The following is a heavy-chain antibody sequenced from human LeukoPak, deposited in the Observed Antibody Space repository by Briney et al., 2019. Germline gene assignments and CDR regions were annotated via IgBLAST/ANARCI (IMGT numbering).Heavy chain of an antibody. V-gene: IGHV3-30*18. Sequence: GGSLRLSCAASGFTFSSYGMHWVRQAPGKGLEWVAVISYDGSNKYYADSVKGRFTISRDNSKNTLYLQMNSLRAEDTAVYYCAKDLGRHIEATKGFDYWGQGTLVTVSS. CDR1: GFTFSSYG. CDR2: ISYDGSNK. CDR3: AKDLGRHIEATKGFDY. D-gene: IGHD5-12*01. J-gene: IGHJ4*02.